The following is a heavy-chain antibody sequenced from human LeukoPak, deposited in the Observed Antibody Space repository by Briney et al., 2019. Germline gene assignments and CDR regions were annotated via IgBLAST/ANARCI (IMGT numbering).Heavy chain of an antibody. V-gene: IGHV3-64D*06. CDR1: GFTFSSYA. D-gene: IGHD2-2*01. Sequence: GGSLRLSCSASGFTFSSYAMHWVRQAPGKGLEYVSAISSNGGSTYYADSVKGRFTISRDNSKNTPYLQMSSLRAEDTAVYYCVKYDDQLLSGYFDLWGRGTLVTVSS. J-gene: IGHJ2*01. CDR3: VKYDDQLLSGYFDL. CDR2: ISSNGGST.